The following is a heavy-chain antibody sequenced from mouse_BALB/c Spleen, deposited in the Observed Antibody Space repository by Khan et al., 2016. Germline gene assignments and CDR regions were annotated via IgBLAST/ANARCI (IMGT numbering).Heavy chain of an antibody. Sequence: LLPSVPDLVKPSQSLSLSCTVSGYSITSGYSWHWIRQFPGNKLEWMGYIPYSGSTNYNPSLKSRISITPDTSKNQFFLQLNSVTTEETATNYGAKYGYYGRDYWGQGTSGTVSS. D-gene: IGHD1-1*02. J-gene: IGHJ4*01. CDR1: GYSITSGYS. CDR3: AKYGYYGRDY. V-gene: IGHV3-1*02. CDR2: IPYSGST.